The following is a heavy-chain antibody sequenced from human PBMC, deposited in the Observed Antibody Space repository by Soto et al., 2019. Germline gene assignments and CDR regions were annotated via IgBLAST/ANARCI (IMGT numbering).Heavy chain of an antibody. CDR3: DRVVVQRPFYNWFDP. D-gene: IGHD2-21*01. Sequence: SETLSLTCSVSGDSISSGDYYWSWIRQPPGKGLEWIGHIYYSRSTYYNPSLKSRVTISVDRANNQFSLTLTSVTAAESAVYYCDRVVVQRPFYNWFDPWGQGTLVTVSS. J-gene: IGHJ5*02. V-gene: IGHV4-30-4*01. CDR2: IYYSRST. CDR1: GDSISSGDYY.